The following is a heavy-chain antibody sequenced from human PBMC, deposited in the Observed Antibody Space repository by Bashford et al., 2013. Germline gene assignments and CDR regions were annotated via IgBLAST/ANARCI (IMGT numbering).Heavy chain of an antibody. J-gene: IGHJ5*02. CDR3: ARGRLQTYYDFWSGYYMNNWFDP. CDR2: LSYGTT. V-gene: IGHV4-59*12. D-gene: IGHD3-3*01. Sequence: SETLSLTCSVSGGSINSYYWSWIRQPPREGTGVDWIHLSYGTTYYNPSLRSRVTISLDGSKNQFSLKLSSVTAADTAVYYCARGRLQTYYDFWSGYYMNNWFDPWGQGTLVTVSS. CDR1: GGSINSYY.